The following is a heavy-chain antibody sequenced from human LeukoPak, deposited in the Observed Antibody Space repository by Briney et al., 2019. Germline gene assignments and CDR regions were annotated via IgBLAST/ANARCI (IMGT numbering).Heavy chain of an antibody. D-gene: IGHD6-13*01. J-gene: IGHJ4*02. Sequence: SETLSLTCAVYGGSFSGYYWSWIRQPPGKGLEWIGEINHSGSTNYNPSLKSRVTISVDTPKNQFSLKLSSVTAADTAVYYCARDGRSSSFDYWGQGTLVTVSS. CDR1: GGSFSGYY. CDR3: ARDGRSSSFDY. CDR2: INHSGST. V-gene: IGHV4-34*01.